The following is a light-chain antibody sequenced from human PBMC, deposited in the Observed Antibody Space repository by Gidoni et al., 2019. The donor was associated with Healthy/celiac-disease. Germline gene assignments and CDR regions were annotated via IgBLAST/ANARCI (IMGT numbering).Light chain of an antibody. CDR2: AAS. J-gene: IGKJ1*01. CDR3: QQSYSTPRT. CDR1: QSISSS. V-gene: IGKV1-39*01. Sequence: DLQMTQSPFSLSASVGDRVTIACRASQSISSSLNWYQQKPGKAPKLLIYAASSLQSGVPSRFSGSGSGTDFTLTISSLHPEDFATYYCQQSYSTPRTFGQXTKVEIK.